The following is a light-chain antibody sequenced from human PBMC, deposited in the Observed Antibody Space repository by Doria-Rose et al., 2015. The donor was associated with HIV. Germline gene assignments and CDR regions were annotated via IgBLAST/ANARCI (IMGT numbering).Light chain of an antibody. CDR3: QQYYDTPS. CDR2: WAS. CDR1: QSLLHTSKNY. Sequence: TQSPESLGMSLGERATFNCKSNQSLLHTSKNYLAWYQQEPGQPLKLLIYWASTRQSGVPARFSGSGSGTDFTLTISSLEAEDVAVYYCQQYYDTPSFGPGTTVDIK. V-gene: IGKV4-1*01. J-gene: IGKJ3*01.